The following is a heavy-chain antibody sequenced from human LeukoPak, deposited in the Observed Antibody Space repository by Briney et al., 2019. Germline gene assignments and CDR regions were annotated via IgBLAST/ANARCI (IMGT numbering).Heavy chain of an antibody. V-gene: IGHV3-66*02. CDR1: GFTVSNNY. J-gene: IGHJ4*02. Sequence: GGSLRLSCVVSGFTVSNNYMSWVRQAPRKGLEWVSLIYSGGSTYYADSVKGRFTISRDNSKNTLYLQMNSLRAEDTAVYYCARDGGYDFWSGYYQDYWGQGTLVTVSS. D-gene: IGHD3-3*01. CDR2: IYSGGST. CDR3: ARDGGYDFWSGYYQDY.